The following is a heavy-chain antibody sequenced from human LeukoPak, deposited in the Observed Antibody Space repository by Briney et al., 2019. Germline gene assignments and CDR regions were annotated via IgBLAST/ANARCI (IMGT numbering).Heavy chain of an antibody. J-gene: IGHJ2*01. V-gene: IGHV1-69*13. CDR2: IIPIFGTA. Sequence: ASVKVSCKASGGTFSSYAISWVRQAPGQGLEWMGGIIPIFGTANYAQKFQGRVTITADESTSTAYMELSSLRSEDTAVYYCARDVGRQWLVNGYFDLWGRGTLVTVSS. D-gene: IGHD6-19*01. CDR3: ARDVGRQWLVNGYFDL. CDR1: GGTFSSYA.